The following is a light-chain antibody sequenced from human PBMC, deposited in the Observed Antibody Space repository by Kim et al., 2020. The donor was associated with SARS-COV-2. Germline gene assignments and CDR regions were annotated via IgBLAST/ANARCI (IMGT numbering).Light chain of an antibody. Sequence: IQLTQSPSSLSASVGDRVTISCRASQGISSYLAWYQQKPGKAPKLLIYAASTLQSGVTSRFSGSGSGTDFTLTISSLQPEDFATYYCQQLNSYPMYTFGQGTKLEI. CDR2: AAS. J-gene: IGKJ2*01. CDR1: QGISSY. CDR3: QQLNSYPMYT. V-gene: IGKV1-9*01.